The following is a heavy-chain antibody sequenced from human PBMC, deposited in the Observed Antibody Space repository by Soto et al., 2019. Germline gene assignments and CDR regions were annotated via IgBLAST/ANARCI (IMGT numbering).Heavy chain of an antibody. D-gene: IGHD3-22*01. Sequence: SGPTLVNPTQTLTLTCTFSGFSLSTSGVGVGWIRQPPGKALEWLAVIYWDDDKRYSPSLKSRLTITKDTSKNQVVLRMTNMDPVDTATYYCEHFYDSSGYTGYWGQGTLVTVSS. J-gene: IGHJ4*02. CDR1: GFSLSTSGVG. CDR3: EHFYDSSGYTGY. V-gene: IGHV2-5*02. CDR2: IYWDDDK.